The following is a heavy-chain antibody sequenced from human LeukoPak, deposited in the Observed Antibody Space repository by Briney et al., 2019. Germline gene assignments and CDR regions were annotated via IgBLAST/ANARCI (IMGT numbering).Heavy chain of an antibody. CDR3: ARSAYGSGSRYFDY. J-gene: IGHJ4*02. D-gene: IGHD3-10*01. CDR1: GGTFSGYY. Sequence: SETLSLTCAAYGGTFSGYYWSWIRQPPGKGLERIGEINHSGSTNYNPSLKSRVTISVDTSKNQFSLKLSSVTAADTAVYYCARSAYGSGSRYFDYWGQGTLVTVSS. CDR2: INHSGST. V-gene: IGHV4-34*01.